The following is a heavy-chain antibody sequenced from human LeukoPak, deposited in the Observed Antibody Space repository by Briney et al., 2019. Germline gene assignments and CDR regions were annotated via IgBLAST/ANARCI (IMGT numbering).Heavy chain of an antibody. D-gene: IGHD4-17*01. J-gene: IGHJ4*02. CDR2: INHSGST. Sequence: SETLSLTCAVYGGSFSGYYWSWIRQPPGKGLEWIGEINHSGSTNYNPSLKSRVTISVDTSENQFSLKLSSVTAADTAVYYCARMNDYGDYKGYYFDYWGQGTLVTVSS. CDR3: ARMNDYGDYKGYYFDY. V-gene: IGHV4-34*01. CDR1: GGSFSGYY.